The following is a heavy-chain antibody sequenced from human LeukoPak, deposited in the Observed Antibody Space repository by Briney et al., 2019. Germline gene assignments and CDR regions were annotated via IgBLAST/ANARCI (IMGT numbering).Heavy chain of an antibody. CDR1: GGTFSSYA. CDR2: IIPIFGTA. Sequence: SVKVSCKASGGTFSSYAISWVRQAPGQGLEWMGGIIPIFGTANYAQKFQGRVTMTRDTSTSTVYRELSSLRSEDTAVYYCARDFRGSSTITPVSFDYYYMDVWGKGTTVTISS. D-gene: IGHD5-24*01. J-gene: IGHJ6*03. V-gene: IGHV1-69*05. CDR3: ARDFRGSSTITPVSFDYYYMDV.